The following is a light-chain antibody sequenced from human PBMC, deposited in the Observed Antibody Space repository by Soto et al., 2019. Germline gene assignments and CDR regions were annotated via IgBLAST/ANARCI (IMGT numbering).Light chain of an antibody. CDR2: AAS. V-gene: IGKV1-12*02. CDR3: QQANSFPFT. Sequence: DIQMTQSPSSVSASVGDRVTITCRASQVINNWLAWYQQKPGKAPNLLIYAASTLQSGVPSRFSGSGSGTDFTLTISSLQPEDFVTYYCQQANSFPFTFGPGTKVDIK. CDR1: QVINNW. J-gene: IGKJ3*01.